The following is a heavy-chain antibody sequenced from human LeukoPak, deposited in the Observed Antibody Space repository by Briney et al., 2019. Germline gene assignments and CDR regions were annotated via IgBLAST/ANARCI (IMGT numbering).Heavy chain of an antibody. CDR3: TRQPHYYGSIPLNYFDY. V-gene: IGHV4-39*01. J-gene: IGHJ4*02. D-gene: IGHD3-10*01. CDR2: IYYSGST. Sequence: SETLSLTCTVSGGSISSSSYYWGWIRQPPGKGLEWIGTIYYSGSTYYNPSVKSRVTISVDTSKNQFSLKLSSVTAADTAVYYCTRQPHYYGSIPLNYFDYWGQGTLVTVSS. CDR1: GGSISSSSYY.